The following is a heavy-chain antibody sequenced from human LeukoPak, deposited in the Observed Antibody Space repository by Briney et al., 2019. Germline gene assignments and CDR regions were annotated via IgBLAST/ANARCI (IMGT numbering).Heavy chain of an antibody. CDR1: GETFSSYA. CDR2: IIPIFGTA. J-gene: IGHJ4*02. Sequence: GASVKVSCKASGETFSSYAISWVRQAPGQGLEWMGGIIPIFGTANYAQKFQGRVTITTDESPSTAYMELSSLRSEDTAVYYCASSPPLKYYFDYWGQGTLVTVSS. CDR3: ASSPPLKYYFDY. V-gene: IGHV1-69*05.